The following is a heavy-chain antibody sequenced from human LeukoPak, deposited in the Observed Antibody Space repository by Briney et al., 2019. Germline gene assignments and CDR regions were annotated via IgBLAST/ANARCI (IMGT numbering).Heavy chain of an antibody. Sequence: PGGSLRLFCAASGFTFSDYYMDWLRQATGKALEWVSPISGSGGSTYYADSVKGRFTIYRDNPKNTLYLQMNGLRAEDTALYYCASSGYANFDYWGQGTLGTVSS. CDR3: ASSGYANFDY. V-gene: IGHV3-23*01. J-gene: IGHJ4*02. CDR1: GFTFSDYY. D-gene: IGHD5-12*01. CDR2: ISGSGGST.